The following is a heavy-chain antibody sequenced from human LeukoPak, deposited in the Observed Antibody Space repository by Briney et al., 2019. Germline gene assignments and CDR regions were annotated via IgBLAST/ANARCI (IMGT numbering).Heavy chain of an antibody. Sequence: GGSLRLSCVASGFTFSKYWMRWGREAPGKGLEWVAHIKEDGSEEFYDDSVKGRCTISRDNAKNSVHLQMNSLRGEDTAVYYCASLWFGGLWGQGTQVTVSS. CDR3: ASLWFGGL. V-gene: IGHV3-7*01. CDR1: GFTFSKYW. J-gene: IGHJ4*02. CDR2: IKEDGSEE. D-gene: IGHD3-10*01.